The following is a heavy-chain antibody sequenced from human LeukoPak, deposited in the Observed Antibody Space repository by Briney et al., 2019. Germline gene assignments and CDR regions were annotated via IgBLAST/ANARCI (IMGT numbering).Heavy chain of an antibody. J-gene: IGHJ4*02. Sequence: PGGTLRLSCAASGFTFSSYGMSWVRQASGKGLEWVSAISGSGGSTYYADSVKGRFTISRDNSKNTLYLQMNSLRAEDTAVYYCAKVDGIAAAGTGYYFDYWGQGTLVTVSS. CDR2: ISGSGGST. CDR3: AKVDGIAAAGTGYYFDY. D-gene: IGHD6-13*01. V-gene: IGHV3-23*01. CDR1: GFTFSSYG.